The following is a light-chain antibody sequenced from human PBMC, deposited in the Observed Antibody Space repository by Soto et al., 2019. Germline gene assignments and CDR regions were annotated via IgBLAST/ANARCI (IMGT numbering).Light chain of an antibody. CDR2: GAS. Sequence: IVLTQSPATLSLSPGERATLSCRASHGISSFLAWYQQKPGQAPRLLIFGASSRATGIPDRFSGSGSGTDFTLTLSRLEPEDFAVYYCQQYGSSPLTWTFGQGTKVDIK. CDR1: HGISSF. V-gene: IGKV3-20*01. CDR3: QQYGSSPLTWT. J-gene: IGKJ1*01.